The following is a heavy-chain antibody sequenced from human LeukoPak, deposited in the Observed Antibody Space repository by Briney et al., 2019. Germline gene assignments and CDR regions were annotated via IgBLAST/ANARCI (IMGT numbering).Heavy chain of an antibody. CDR3: ARVNSPMGRWYYYDSSGYYYFDY. CDR1: GYTFTSYY. D-gene: IGHD3-22*01. J-gene: IGHJ4*02. V-gene: IGHV1-46*01. CDR2: INPSGGST. Sequence: GASVKVSCKASGYTFTSYYMHWVRQAPGQGLQWMGIINPSGGSTSYAQKFQGRVTMTRDTSTSTVYMELSSLRSEDTAVYYCARVNSPMGRWYYYDSSGYYYFDYWGQGTLVTVSS.